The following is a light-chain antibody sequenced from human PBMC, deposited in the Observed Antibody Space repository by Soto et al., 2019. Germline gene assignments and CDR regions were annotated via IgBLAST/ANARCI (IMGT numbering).Light chain of an antibody. CDR1: QSVLYSSNNQSY. Sequence: DIVMTQSPDALAVSLGERGTINCKSSQSVLYSSNNQSYLAWDQQKPGQAPKLLIYWASNRESVVPDRFGGRGSGTDFTLTISSLQAEDVAVYYCQQYYSPPQTFGQGTKVDIK. CDR3: QQYYSPPQT. V-gene: IGKV4-1*01. CDR2: WAS. J-gene: IGKJ1*01.